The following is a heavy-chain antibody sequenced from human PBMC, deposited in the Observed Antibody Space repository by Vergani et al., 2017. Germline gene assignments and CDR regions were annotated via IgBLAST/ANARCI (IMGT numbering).Heavy chain of an antibody. CDR3: ARSDAAISLGWSGYYAAAH. D-gene: IGHD3-3*01. Sequence: QVQLQESGPGLVKPSQTLSLTCTVSGGSISSGGYYWSWIRQHPGKGLEWIGYIYYWGSTYYNPSLKSRVTISVDTSKNQFSLKLSSVTAADTAVYYWARSDAAISLGWSGYYAAAHWGQGTLVTVSS. J-gene: IGHJ4*02. CDR2: IYYWGST. V-gene: IGHV4-31*03. CDR1: GGSISSGGYY.